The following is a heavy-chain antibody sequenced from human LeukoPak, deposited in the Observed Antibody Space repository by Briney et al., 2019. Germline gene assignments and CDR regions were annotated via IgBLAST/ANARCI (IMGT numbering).Heavy chain of an antibody. CDR1: GFPFSTYA. J-gene: IGHJ4*02. CDR2: IYGNGAGI. CDR3: AKGISSSWYDY. Sequence: GGSLRLSCAASGFPFSTYAMNWVRQAPGKGLEWVSGIYGNGAGIQYADSVKGRFTISRDNSKNTLYLQMNSLRAEDTAVYYCAKGISSSWYDYWGQGTLVTVSS. V-gene: IGHV3-23*01. D-gene: IGHD6-13*01.